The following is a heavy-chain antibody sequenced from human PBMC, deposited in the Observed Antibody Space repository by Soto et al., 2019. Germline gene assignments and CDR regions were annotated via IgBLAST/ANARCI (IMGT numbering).Heavy chain of an antibody. J-gene: IGHJ5*02. CDR3: ARETGGLRFLEWHLGWFDP. Sequence: KTGGSLRLSCAASGFTFSSYSMNWVRQAPGKGLEWVSSISSSSSYIYYADSVKGRFTISRDNAKNSLYLQMNSLRAEDTAVCYCARETGGLRFLEWHLGWFDPWGQGTLVTVSS. CDR1: GFTFSSYS. CDR2: ISSSSSYI. V-gene: IGHV3-21*01. D-gene: IGHD3-3*01.